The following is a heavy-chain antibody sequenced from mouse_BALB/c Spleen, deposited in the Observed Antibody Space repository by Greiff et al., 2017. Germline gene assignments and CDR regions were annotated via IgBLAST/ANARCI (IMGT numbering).Heavy chain of an antibody. J-gene: IGHJ3*01. Sequence: EVQLQESGAELVKPGASVKLSCTASGFNIKDTYMHWVKQRPEQGLEWIGRIDPANGNTKYDPKFQGKATITADTSSNTAYLQLSSLTSEDTAVYYCARDRYDGRGAWFAYWGQGTLVTVSA. CDR1: GFNIKDTY. V-gene: IGHV14-3*02. D-gene: IGHD2-14*01. CDR2: IDPANGNT. CDR3: ARDRYDGRGAWFAY.